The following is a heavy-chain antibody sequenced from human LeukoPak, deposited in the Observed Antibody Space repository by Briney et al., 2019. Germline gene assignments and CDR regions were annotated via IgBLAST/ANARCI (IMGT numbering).Heavy chain of an antibody. V-gene: IGHV3-30-3*01. J-gene: IGHJ6*03. Sequence: GGSLRLSCAASGFTFSSYAMHWVRQAPGKGLEWVAVISYDGSNKYYADSVKGRFTISRDNSKNTLYLQMNSLRAEDTAVYYCASPASIAARPFTLGDYYYYMDVWGKGTTVTVSS. D-gene: IGHD6-6*01. CDR1: GFTFSSYA. CDR2: ISYDGSNK. CDR3: ASPASIAARPFTLGDYYYYMDV.